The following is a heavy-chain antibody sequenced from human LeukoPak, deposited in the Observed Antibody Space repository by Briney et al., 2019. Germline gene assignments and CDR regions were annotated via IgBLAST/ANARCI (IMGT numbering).Heavy chain of an antibody. D-gene: IGHD6-19*01. CDR2: INSDGSST. V-gene: IGHV3-74*01. CDR3: ARGSGWFYFDY. CDR1: GFTFSSYW. Sequence: GGSLRLSCAASGFTFSSYWMHWVRQAPGKGLVWVSRINSDGSSTSYSDSVKGRFTISRDNAKNTLYLQMNSLRAEDTAVYYCARGSGWFYFDYWGQGTLVTVSS. J-gene: IGHJ4*02.